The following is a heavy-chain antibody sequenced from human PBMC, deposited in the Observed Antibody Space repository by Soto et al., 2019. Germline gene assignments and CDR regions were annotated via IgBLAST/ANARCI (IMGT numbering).Heavy chain of an antibody. CDR1: GYPFTSYG. CDR2: ISAYNGNT. CDR3: ARDLYYGSGSLNY. D-gene: IGHD3-10*01. J-gene: IGHJ4*02. V-gene: IGHV1-18*01. Sequence: QLVQSGAEVKKPGASVKVSCKASGYPFTSYGISWVRQSPGQGLEGWGWISAYNGNTNDAQKLQDRVTMTTDTYTRTAYMELRSLRSDDTAVYYCARDLYYGSGSLNYWGQGTLVTGSS.